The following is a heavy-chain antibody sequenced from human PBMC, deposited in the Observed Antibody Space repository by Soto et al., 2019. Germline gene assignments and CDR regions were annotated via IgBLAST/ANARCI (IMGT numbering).Heavy chain of an antibody. Sequence: PSETLSLTCAVYGGSFSGYYWSWIRQPPGKGLEWIGEINHSGSTNYNPSLKSRVTISVDTSKNQFSLKLSSVTAADMAVYYCAMTTVTYPDYFDFWGQGALVTVSS. CDR2: INHSGST. CDR1: GGSFSGYY. D-gene: IGHD4-17*01. V-gene: IGHV4-34*01. J-gene: IGHJ4*02. CDR3: AMTTVTYPDYFDF.